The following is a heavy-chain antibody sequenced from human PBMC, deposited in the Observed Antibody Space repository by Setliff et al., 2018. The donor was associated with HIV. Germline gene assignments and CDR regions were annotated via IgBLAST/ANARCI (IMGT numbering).Heavy chain of an antibody. CDR2: IYHSGST. V-gene: IGHV4-38-2*02. D-gene: IGHD5-18*01. CDR1: GYSISSGYY. Sequence: ASETLSLTCTVSGYSISSGYYWGWIRQPPGKGLEWIGSIYHSGSTYYNPSLKSRVTISVDTSKNQFSLRLTSVTAADTAVYYCARERSRGYTDPPRFDYWGQGTLVTVSS. J-gene: IGHJ4*02. CDR3: ARERSRGYTDPPRFDY.